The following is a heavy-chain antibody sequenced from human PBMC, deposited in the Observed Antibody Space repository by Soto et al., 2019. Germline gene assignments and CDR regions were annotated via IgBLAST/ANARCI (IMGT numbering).Heavy chain of an antibody. D-gene: IGHD3-3*01. Sequence: SETLSLTCTVSGDSISSGDYYWSWIHQPPGKGLEWIGYIYYSGSTYYNPSLKSRVTISVDTSKNQFSLKLSSVTAADTAVYYCARVAITIFGVVITGPRGNWFDPWGQGTLVTVSS. CDR2: IYYSGST. V-gene: IGHV4-30-4*01. CDR1: GDSISSGDYY. CDR3: ARVAITIFGVVITGPRGNWFDP. J-gene: IGHJ5*02.